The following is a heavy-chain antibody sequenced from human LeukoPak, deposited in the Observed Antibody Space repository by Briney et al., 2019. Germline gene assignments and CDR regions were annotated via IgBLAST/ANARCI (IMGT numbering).Heavy chain of an antibody. V-gene: IGHV3-7*01. CDR1: GFTFSNYW. Sequence: GGSLRLSCAASGFTFSNYWMSWVRQAPGKGLEWVVNINQDGGEKYYVDSVKGRFTIYRDNARNSLYLQMNSLRAEDTAVYYCARERSYSGSYDFDYWGQGTLVTVSS. CDR2: INQDGGEK. J-gene: IGHJ4*02. CDR3: ARERSYSGSYDFDY. D-gene: IGHD1-26*01.